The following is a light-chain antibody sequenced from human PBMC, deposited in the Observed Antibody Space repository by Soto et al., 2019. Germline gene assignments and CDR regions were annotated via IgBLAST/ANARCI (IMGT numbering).Light chain of an antibody. J-gene: IGKJ1*01. V-gene: IGKV1-5*01. CDR1: QSISGW. CDR2: DAS. CDR3: QQYNTYSQT. Sequence: DIQMTQSPPTLSASVGVRVTITCRASQSISGWLAWYQQKPGKAPKLLIYDASNLEGGVPSRFSGTGSGTEFTLTISSLQPEDFATYYCQQYNTYSQTFGQGTKVDIK.